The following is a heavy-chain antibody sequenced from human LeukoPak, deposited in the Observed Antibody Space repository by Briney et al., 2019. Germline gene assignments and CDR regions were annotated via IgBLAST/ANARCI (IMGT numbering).Heavy chain of an antibody. J-gene: IGHJ4*02. D-gene: IGHD3-10*01. V-gene: IGHV3-15*01. CDR2: IKSKTDGGTT. CDR3: TTGITMVRGVIHLIDY. Sequence: GGSLRLSCAASGFTFSNAWMSWVRQASGKGLEWVGRIKSKTDGGTTDYAAPVKGRFTISRDDSKNTLYLQMNSLKTEDTAVYYCTTGITMVRGVIHLIDYWGQGTLVTVSS. CDR1: GFTFSNAW.